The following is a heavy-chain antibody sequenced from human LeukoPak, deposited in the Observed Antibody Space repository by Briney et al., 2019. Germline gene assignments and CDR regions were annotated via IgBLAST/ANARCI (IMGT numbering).Heavy chain of an antibody. CDR3: ARAGPDPNYYYYMDV. CDR2: IYHSGST. V-gene: IGHV4-30-2*01. CDR1: GGSISSGGYY. Sequence: SQTLSLTCTVSGGSISSGGYYWSWIRQPPGKGLEWIGYIYHSGSTYYNPSLKSRVTISVDRSKNQFSLKLSSVTAADTAVYYCARAGPDPNYYYYMDVWGKGTTVTVSS. J-gene: IGHJ6*03.